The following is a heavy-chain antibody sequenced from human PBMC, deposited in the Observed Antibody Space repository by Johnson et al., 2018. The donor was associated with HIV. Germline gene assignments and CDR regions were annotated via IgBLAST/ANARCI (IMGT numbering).Heavy chain of an antibody. CDR1: GFTSGFTFNDYY. J-gene: IGHJ3*02. CDR3: AKGSGSCWLRDAFDI. D-gene: IGHD6-19*01. Sequence: QVQLVESVGGLVKPGGSLRLSCAASGFTSGFTFNDYYMGWIRQAPGKGLEWVAFIVYDGSKKYYADSVKGRFTISRDNSKNTLYLEMNSLRAEDTAVYYCAKGSGSCWLRDAFDIWGQGTLVTVSS. CDR2: IVYDGSKK. V-gene: IGHV3-30*02.